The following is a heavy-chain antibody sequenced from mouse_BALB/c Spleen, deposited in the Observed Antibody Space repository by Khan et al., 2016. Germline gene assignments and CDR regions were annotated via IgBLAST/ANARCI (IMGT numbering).Heavy chain of an antibody. CDR2: IDPANGNT. CDR1: GFNIKDTY. J-gene: IGHJ3*01. V-gene: IGHV14-3*02. Sequence: VQLQQPGAELVKPGASVKLSCTASGFNIKDTYMHWVKQRPEQGLEWIGRIDPANGNTKYDPKFQGKATITADTSSNTAYLQLRTLTSEDTAVYSCARSPYDYDVGFAYGGQGTLVTVSA. D-gene: IGHD2-4*01. CDR3: ARSPYDYDVGFAY.